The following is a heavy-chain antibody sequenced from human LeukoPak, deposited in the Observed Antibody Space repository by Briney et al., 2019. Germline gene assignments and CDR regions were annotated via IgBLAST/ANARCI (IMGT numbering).Heavy chain of an antibody. Sequence: SETLSLTGTVSGGSISSSRYYWGWIRQPPGKGLEWIGSIYYSGSTYYNPSLKSRVTISVDTSKNQFSLKVSSVTAADTAVYYCARSTPTSQYYDFWSGYRNYYYYGMDVWGQGTTVTVSS. D-gene: IGHD3-3*01. CDR3: ARSTPTSQYYDFWSGYRNYYYYGMDV. J-gene: IGHJ6*02. CDR1: GGSISSSRYY. CDR2: IYYSGST. V-gene: IGHV4-39*01.